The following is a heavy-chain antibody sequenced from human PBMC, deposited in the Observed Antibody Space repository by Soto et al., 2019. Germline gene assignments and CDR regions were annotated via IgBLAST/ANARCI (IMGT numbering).Heavy chain of an antibody. CDR3: ARDYRITIFGVVILGGMDV. V-gene: IGHV3-30-3*01. D-gene: IGHD3-3*01. CDR2: ISYDGSNK. Sequence: GGSLRLSCAASGFTFSSYAMHWVRQAPGKGLEWVAVISYDGSNKYYADSVKGRFTISRENSKNTLYLQMNSLRAEDTAVYYCARDYRITIFGVVILGGMDVWGQGTTVTVSS. J-gene: IGHJ6*02. CDR1: GFTFSSYA.